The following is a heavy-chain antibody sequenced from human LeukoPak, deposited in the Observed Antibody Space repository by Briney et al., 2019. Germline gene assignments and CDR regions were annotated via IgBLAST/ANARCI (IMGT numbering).Heavy chain of an antibody. Sequence: SVKVSCKASGGTFSSYAISWVRQAPGQGLEWMGGIIPIFGTANYAQKFQGRVTITADESTSTAYMELSSLRSEDTAVYYCARSLGTIAVAGFWGQGTLVTVSS. V-gene: IGHV1-69*01. CDR3: ARSLGTIAVAGF. D-gene: IGHD6-19*01. CDR2: IIPIFGTA. CDR1: GGTFSSYA. J-gene: IGHJ4*02.